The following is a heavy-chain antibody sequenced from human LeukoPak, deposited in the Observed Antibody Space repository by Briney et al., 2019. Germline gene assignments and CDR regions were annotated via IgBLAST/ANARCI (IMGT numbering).Heavy chain of an antibody. CDR2: IWYDGSNK. CDR3: ARAGGWYLYGVSYMDV. D-gene: IGHD6-19*01. Sequence: GGSLRLSCTASRFTLSDYYITWVRQAPGKGLEWVAVIWYDGSNKYYADSVKGRFTISRDNSKNTLYLQMNSLRAEDTVVYYCARAGGWYLYGVSYMDVWGKGTTVTVSS. V-gene: IGHV3-33*08. CDR1: RFTLSDYY. J-gene: IGHJ6*03.